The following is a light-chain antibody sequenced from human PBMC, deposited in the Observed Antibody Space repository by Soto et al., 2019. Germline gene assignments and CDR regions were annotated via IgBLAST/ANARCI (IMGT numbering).Light chain of an antibody. CDR1: SSNIGKYY. V-gene: IGLV1-51*01. CDR3: GAWDDSLRLYV. CDR2: DSN. Sequence: QPVLTQPPSVSAAPGQTVTISCSGSSSNIGKYYVSWYQQLPGEAPKLLIYDSNKRPSGIPERFSASRSGTSATLGITGLQTGDEADYYCGAWDDSLRLYVFGPGTKLTVL. J-gene: IGLJ1*01.